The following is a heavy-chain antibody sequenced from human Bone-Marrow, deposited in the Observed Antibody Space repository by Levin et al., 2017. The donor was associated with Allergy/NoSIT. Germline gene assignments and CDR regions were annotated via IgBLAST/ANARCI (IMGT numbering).Heavy chain of an antibody. D-gene: IGHD2-2*01. J-gene: IGHJ5*02. Sequence: SCAVSGGSISSGGYSWSWIRQPPGKGLEWIGYIYHSGSTYYNPSLKSRVTISVDRSKNQFSLKLSSVTAADTAVYYCARAGGVSTSFYWFDPWGQGTLVTVSS. CDR1: GGSISSGGYS. V-gene: IGHV4-30-2*01. CDR2: IYHSGST. CDR3: ARAGGVSTSFYWFDP.